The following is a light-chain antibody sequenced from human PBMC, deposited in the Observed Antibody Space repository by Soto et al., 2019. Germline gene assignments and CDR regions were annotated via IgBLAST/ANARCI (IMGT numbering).Light chain of an antibody. Sequence: QSVLTQPPSASGTPGQRVTISCSGSSSNIGSNYVYWYQQLPGTAPKLLIYRNNQRPSGVPDRFSGSKSGTSASLAISGLRSEDEADYYCAAWDDSRSDVVFGGGTQLTVL. CDR3: AAWDDSRSDVV. V-gene: IGLV1-47*01. J-gene: IGLJ2*01. CDR2: RNN. CDR1: SSNIGSNY.